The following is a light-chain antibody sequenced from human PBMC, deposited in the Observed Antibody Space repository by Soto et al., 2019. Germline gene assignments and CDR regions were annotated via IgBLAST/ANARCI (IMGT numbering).Light chain of an antibody. V-gene: IGLV6-57*04. CDR2: ENN. CDR1: SGSIANNY. J-gene: IGLJ2*01. Sequence: NFMLTQPHSVSESPGKTVTISCTRSSGSIANNYMQWYQQRPGSAPTTVIFENNQRPSGVPDRFSGSTDGSSNSASLTISGLQTEDEADYYCQYYASSFVVFGGGNKLTVL. CDR3: QYYASSFVV.